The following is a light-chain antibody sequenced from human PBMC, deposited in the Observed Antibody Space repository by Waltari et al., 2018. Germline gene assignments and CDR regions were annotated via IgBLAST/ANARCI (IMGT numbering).Light chain of an antibody. J-gene: IGKJ5*01. CDR1: QSISSY. CDR3: QQSYSTLIT. V-gene: IGKV1-39*01. Sequence: DIQMNQSPSSLSASVEDRVTITCRSSQSISSYLNWYQQKPGKDPKLLIYAASSLQSGVPSRFSGSGSGTDFTLTISSLQPEDFATYYCQQSYSTLITFGQGTRLEIK. CDR2: AAS.